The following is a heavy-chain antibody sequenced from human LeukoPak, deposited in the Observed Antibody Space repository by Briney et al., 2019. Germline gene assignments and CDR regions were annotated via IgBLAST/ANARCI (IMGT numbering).Heavy chain of an antibody. CDR2: ISAYNGNT. CDR1: GYTFTSYG. D-gene: IGHD3-10*01. Sequence: ASVKVSCEASGYTFTSYGISWARQAPGQGLEWMGWISAYNGNTNYAQKLQGRVTMTTDTSTSTAYMELRSLRSDDTAVYYCARVLQMRGVVYYYYYMDVWGKGTTVTVSS. CDR3: ARVLQMRGVVYYYYYMDV. J-gene: IGHJ6*03. V-gene: IGHV1-18*01.